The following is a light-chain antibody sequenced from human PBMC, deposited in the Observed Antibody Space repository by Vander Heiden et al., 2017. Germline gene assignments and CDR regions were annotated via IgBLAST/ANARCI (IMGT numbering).Light chain of an antibody. J-gene: IGLJ3*02. CDR1: SGINVGTYR. CDR3: MIWNRSAWV. CDR2: YKSDSDK. V-gene: IGLV5-45*03. Sequence: QAVMTLPSSHSVTPGSSASSTCTLRSGINVGTYRIYWYQQKPGSPPQCVLRYKSDSDKQQGYGFPRRFSGSKDASANAGIVIISGLQAEDDCYYYCMIWNRSAWVFGGGTKLTVL.